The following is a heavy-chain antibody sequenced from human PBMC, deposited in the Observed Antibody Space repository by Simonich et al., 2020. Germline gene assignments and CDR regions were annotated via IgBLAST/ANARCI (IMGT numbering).Heavy chain of an antibody. CDR1: GFTFSSYS. CDR2: IRSSSSYK. V-gene: IGHV3-21*01. Sequence: EVQLVESGGGLVKPGGSLRLSCAASGFTFSSYSMNWVRQAPGKALEWVSSIRSSSSYKYYADSVKGRFTISRDNAKNSLYLQMNSLRAEDTAVYYCVRDAAGDYWGQGTLVTVSS. D-gene: IGHD6-13*01. CDR3: VRDAAGDY. J-gene: IGHJ4*02.